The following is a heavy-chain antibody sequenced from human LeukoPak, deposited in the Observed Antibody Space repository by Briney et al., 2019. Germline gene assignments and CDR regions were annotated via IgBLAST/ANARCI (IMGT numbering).Heavy chain of an antibody. CDR2: IDARSGIV. CDR3: ARIYDFGRGPPGDAFDN. V-gene: IGHV3-48*01. Sequence: GGSLRLSCAASGFTFTMFGMNWVRQAPGKGLEWVSYIDARSGIVYYADSVQGRFTISRDDAKDSVFLQMNSLRVDDTAVYYCARIYDFGRGPPGDAFDNWGQGTLVTVPS. CDR1: GFTFTMFG. J-gene: IGHJ3*02. D-gene: IGHD3-3*01.